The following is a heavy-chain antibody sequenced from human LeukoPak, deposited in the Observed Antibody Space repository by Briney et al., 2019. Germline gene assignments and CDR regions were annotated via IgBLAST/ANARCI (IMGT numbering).Heavy chain of an antibody. J-gene: IGHJ4*02. Sequence: ASVKVSCEASGGTFSSYAISWVRQAPGQGLEWMGGIIRILGAANYAQKFQGRVTITADESTSTAYMELSSLRSEDTAVYYCARAIGASRKYYDILTGYYPYYFDYWGQGTLVTVSS. D-gene: IGHD3-9*01. CDR2: IIRILGAA. CDR1: GGTFSSYA. CDR3: ARAIGASRKYYDILTGYYPYYFDY. V-gene: IGHV1-69*13.